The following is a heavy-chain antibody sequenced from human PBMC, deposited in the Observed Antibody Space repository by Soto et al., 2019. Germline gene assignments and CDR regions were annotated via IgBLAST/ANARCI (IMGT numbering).Heavy chain of an antibody. J-gene: IGHJ5*01. Sequence: GGSLRLSCTASGFSFRDYWMSWVRQAPGKGLEWVANIKKDGSETYYVESVKGRFAISRDDAKNSLYLQMDSLRAADGGVYFCARVPGQGWFDSWGQGALVTVSS. V-gene: IGHV3-7*01. CDR3: ARVPGQGWFDS. CDR2: IKKDGSET. CDR1: GFSFRDYW.